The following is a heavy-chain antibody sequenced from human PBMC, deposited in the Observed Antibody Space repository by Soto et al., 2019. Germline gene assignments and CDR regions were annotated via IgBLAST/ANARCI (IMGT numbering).Heavy chain of an antibody. CDR1: GYTFTSHD. V-gene: IGHV1-8*01. D-gene: IGHD4-17*01. Sequence: QVQLVQSGAEVKKSGASVKVSCKASGYTFTSHDINWVLQATGQGLECRGWMNPNSGNTGYAQKFQGRVTTTRNTSISTAYMELSSLRSEDTAVYYCARCDYGYYARFDYWGQGTLVTVSS. CDR2: MNPNSGNT. CDR3: ARCDYGYYARFDY. J-gene: IGHJ4*02.